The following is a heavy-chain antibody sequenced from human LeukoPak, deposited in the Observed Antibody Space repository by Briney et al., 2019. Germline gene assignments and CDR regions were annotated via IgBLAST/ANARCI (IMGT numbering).Heavy chain of an antibody. CDR1: GFTFSSYS. CDR3: TTDAGYSDRWYNY. Sequence: PGGSLRLSCAASGFTFSSYSMNWVRQAPGKGLEWVSSISSSSSYIYYADSVKGRFTISRDNAKNSLYLQMNSLKTEDTAVYYCTTDAGYSDRWYNYWGQGTLVTVSS. J-gene: IGHJ4*02. V-gene: IGHV3-21*03. D-gene: IGHD6-13*01. CDR2: ISSSSSYI.